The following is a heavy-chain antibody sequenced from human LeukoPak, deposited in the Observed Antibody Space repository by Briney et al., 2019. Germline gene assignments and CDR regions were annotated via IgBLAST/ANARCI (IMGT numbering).Heavy chain of an antibody. Sequence: GGSLRLSCAASGFTFSSYGMHWVRQAPGKGLEWVAVIWYDGSNKYYADSVKGRFTISRDNSKNTLYLQMNSLRAEDTAVYYCARAIAHCSSTSYYGFFGYYYYGMDVWGQGTTVTVSS. J-gene: IGHJ6*02. CDR2: IWYDGSNK. D-gene: IGHD2-2*01. V-gene: IGHV3-33*01. CDR3: ARAIAHCSSTSYYGFFGYYYYGMDV. CDR1: GFTFSSYG.